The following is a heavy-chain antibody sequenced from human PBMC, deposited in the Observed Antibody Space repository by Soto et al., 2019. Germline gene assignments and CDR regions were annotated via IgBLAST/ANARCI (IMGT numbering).Heavy chain of an antibody. Sequence: QVQLQESGPGLVKPSETLSLTCSVSGSSFSNFYWSWIRQPAGKGLEWIGRIYTSGATSYNPSLKSRVTMSVDTSQTQMSLNLRSVTAADTAVYYWARGGIQLSYAFDYWGQGILVTVSS. D-gene: IGHD1-1*01. CDR1: GSSFSNFY. CDR2: IYTSGAT. CDR3: ARGGIQLSYAFDY. V-gene: IGHV4-4*07. J-gene: IGHJ4*02.